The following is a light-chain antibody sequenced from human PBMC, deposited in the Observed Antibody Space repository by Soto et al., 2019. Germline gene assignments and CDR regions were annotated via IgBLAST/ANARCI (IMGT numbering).Light chain of an antibody. CDR2: ATS. V-gene: IGKV3-15*01. CDR3: HQYYNRPPWT. Sequence: DILMTQSPATMSVSPGDSATLSCRASRSVDTDLAWYQQKPGQAPRLLVFATSARATGVPDRFRGSRSGTDFTLTISSLHPEDSATYYCHQYYNRPPWTFGQGTKVEI. CDR1: RSVDTD. J-gene: IGKJ1*01.